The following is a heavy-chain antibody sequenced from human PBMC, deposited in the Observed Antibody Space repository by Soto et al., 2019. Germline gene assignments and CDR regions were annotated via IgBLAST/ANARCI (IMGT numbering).Heavy chain of an antibody. Sequence: GGSLRLSCAASGFTFSTYIMNWVCQAPGKGLEWVSSISSSSGEIYYADSVKGRFTISRDNAKKSLYLQMNSLRAEDTAVYYCARDFYADTAPWGQGTLVTVSS. J-gene: IGHJ5*02. D-gene: IGHD4-17*01. CDR2: ISSSSGEI. V-gene: IGHV3-21*01. CDR3: ARDFYADTAP. CDR1: GFTFSTYI.